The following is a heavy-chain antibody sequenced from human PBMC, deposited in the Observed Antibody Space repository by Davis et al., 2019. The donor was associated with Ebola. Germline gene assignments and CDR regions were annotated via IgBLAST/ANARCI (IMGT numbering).Heavy chain of an antibody. CDR1: GFVFSNYV. D-gene: IGHD1-26*01. CDR2: LGLSADT. J-gene: IGHJ3*02. Sequence: GESLKISCAASGFVFSNYVMSWVRRAPGKGLEWVSTLGLSADTYYADSVKGRFTISRDNSKNTLYLQMNGLRVEDTATYYCAKDTSNIWFDIWGQGTNVTVSS. CDR3: AKDTSNIWFDI. V-gene: IGHV3-23*01.